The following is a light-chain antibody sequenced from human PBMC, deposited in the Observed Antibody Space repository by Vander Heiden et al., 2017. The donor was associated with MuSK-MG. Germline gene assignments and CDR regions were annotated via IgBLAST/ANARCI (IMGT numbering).Light chain of an antibody. Sequence: QTVVTQEPSFSVSPGGTVTLTCGLSSGSVYTSYYPSWYQQTPGQAPRTLSYSTNTRSSGVPDRFSGSILGNKAALTITGAQADDESDYYCALYMGSGIVVFGGGTKLTVL. CDR1: SGSVYTSYY. CDR3: ALYMGSGIVV. CDR2: STN. J-gene: IGLJ3*02. V-gene: IGLV8-61*01.